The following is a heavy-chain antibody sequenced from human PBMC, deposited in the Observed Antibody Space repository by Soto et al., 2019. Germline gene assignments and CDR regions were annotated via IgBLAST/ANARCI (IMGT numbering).Heavy chain of an antibody. J-gene: IGHJ4*02. V-gene: IGHV3-11*05. CDR1: GFTFSDYY. D-gene: IGHD3-22*01. Sequence: QVQLVESGGGLVKPGGSLRLSCVASGFTFSDYYMSWIRQAPGKGLEWVSYITTSSSYTSYADSVKGRFTISRDNANNSLYLQMNSLRAEDTAVYYCASSSSGSHLSYWGQGTLVTVSS. CDR2: ITTSSSYT. CDR3: ASSSSGSHLSY.